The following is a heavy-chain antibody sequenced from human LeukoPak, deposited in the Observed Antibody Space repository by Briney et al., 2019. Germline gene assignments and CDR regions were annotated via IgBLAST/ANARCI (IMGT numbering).Heavy chain of an antibody. J-gene: IGHJ4*02. Sequence: PSETLSLTCTVSGGSIRSYYWSWIRHPPGKGLEWIGYIYYSGSTNFNPSLKSRVTISVDTFKNQFSLRLSSVTAADTAVYYCARQRFLEWYFDYWGQGTLVTVSS. CDR2: IYYSGST. CDR1: GGSIRSYY. D-gene: IGHD3-3*01. V-gene: IGHV4-59*08. CDR3: ARQRFLEWYFDY.